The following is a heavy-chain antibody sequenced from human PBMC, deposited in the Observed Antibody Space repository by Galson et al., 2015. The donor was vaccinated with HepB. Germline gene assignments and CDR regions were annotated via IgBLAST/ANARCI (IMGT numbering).Heavy chain of an antibody. CDR1: GYSFITYW. CDR2: IDPSDSYT. Sequence: QSGAEVKKPGESLRISCKGSGYSFITYWISWVRQMPGKGLEFMGRIDPSDSYTTYSPSFQGHVTISTDKSISTAYLQWSSLKASDTAMYYCARGDYGWGRIDSWGQGTLVTVSS. V-gene: IGHV5-10-1*01. CDR3: ARGDYGWGRIDS. J-gene: IGHJ4*02. D-gene: IGHD3-16*01.